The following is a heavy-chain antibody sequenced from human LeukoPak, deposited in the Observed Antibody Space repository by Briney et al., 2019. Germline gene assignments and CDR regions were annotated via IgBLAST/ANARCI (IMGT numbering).Heavy chain of an antibody. V-gene: IGHV4-59*01. Sequence: PSETLSLTCTVSGGSMSSYYWSWVRQPPGKGLEWIGYIYYSGTTNYNPSLKSRVTISVDTTKNQFSLKLTSVIAADTAVYYCARAKLGTVSTFDYWGQGTLVTVSS. CDR3: ARAKLGTVSTFDY. CDR2: IYYSGTT. J-gene: IGHJ4*02. CDR1: GGSMSSYY. D-gene: IGHD4-17*01.